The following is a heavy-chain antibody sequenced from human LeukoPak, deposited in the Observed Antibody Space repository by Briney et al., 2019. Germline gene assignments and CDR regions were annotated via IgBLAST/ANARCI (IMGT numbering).Heavy chain of an antibody. CDR2: INPNSGGT. V-gene: IGHV1-2*02. J-gene: IGHJ4*02. Sequence: ASVKVSCKASGYTFTGYYIHWMRQAPGQGLEWMGWINPNSGGTNYAQKFQGRVTMTRDTSISTAYMELSRLRSDDTAVYYCARGIQLWPEYYFDYWGQGTLVTVSS. CDR3: ARGIQLWPEYYFDY. CDR1: GYTFTGYY. D-gene: IGHD5-18*01.